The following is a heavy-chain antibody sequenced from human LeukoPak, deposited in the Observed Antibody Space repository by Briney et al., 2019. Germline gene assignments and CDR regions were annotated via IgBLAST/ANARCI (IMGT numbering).Heavy chain of an antibody. CDR2: IRFDGSNK. Sequence: GGSLSLSFAASGFTFSSYGMHWVRQAPGKGLEWVAFIRFDGSNKYYADSEKGRFTISRDNSKNTLYLQMNSLRAEDTAVYYCAKLVRGPDAFDIWGQGTMVTVSS. CDR1: GFTFSSYG. D-gene: IGHD2-8*02. J-gene: IGHJ3*02. CDR3: AKLVRGPDAFDI. V-gene: IGHV3-30*02.